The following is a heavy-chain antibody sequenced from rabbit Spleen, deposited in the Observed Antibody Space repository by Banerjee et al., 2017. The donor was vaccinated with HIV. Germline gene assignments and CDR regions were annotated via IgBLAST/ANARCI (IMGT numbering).Heavy chain of an antibody. CDR1: GFSFSDRDV. CDR3: ARETNSGWGIVSYYFNL. J-gene: IGHJ4*01. Sequence: QEQLEESGGGLVKPEGSLTLTCKASGFSFSDRDVMCWVRQAPGKGLEWIACINTATGKAVYATWAKGRFTISKTSSTTVTLQMTSLTAADTATYFCARETNSGWGIVSYYFNLWGPGTLVTVS. V-gene: IGHV1S45*01. D-gene: IGHD4-1*01. CDR2: INTATGKA.